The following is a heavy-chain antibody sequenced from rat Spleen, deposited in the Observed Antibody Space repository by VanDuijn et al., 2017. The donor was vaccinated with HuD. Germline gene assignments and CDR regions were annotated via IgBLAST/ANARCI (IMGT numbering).Heavy chain of an antibody. V-gene: IGHV2-63*01. Sequence: QVQLKESGPGLVQPSQTLSLTCTVSGSSLTNYNVHWVRQPPGKGLEWLGRMRFNGDPSYNSALRSRLSISRDTSKNQVFLQLNSRQTDDTGTYYCARYNSEFDYWGQGVMVTVSS. CDR1: GSSLTNYN. J-gene: IGHJ2*01. CDR3: ARYNSEFDY. CDR2: MRFNGDP. D-gene: IGHD4-3*01.